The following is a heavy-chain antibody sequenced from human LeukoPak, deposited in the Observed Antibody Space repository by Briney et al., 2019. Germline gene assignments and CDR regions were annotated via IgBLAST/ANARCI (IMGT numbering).Heavy chain of an antibody. Sequence: GGSLRLSCAASGFTFSSYSMNWVRQAPGKGLEWVSYISSSSSTIYYADSVKGRFTISRDNAKNPLYLRMNSLRAEDTAVYYCARMNSGSYSTDDAFDIWGQGTMVTVSS. CDR3: ARMNSGSYSTDDAFDI. V-gene: IGHV3-48*04. CDR2: ISSSSSTI. CDR1: GFTFSSYS. J-gene: IGHJ3*02. D-gene: IGHD1-26*01.